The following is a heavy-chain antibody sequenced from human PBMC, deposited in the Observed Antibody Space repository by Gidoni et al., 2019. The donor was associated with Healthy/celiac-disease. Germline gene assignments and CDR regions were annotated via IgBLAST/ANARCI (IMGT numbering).Heavy chain of an antibody. CDR3: ARAKTRGPLDY. CDR1: GGSISSGDYY. V-gene: IGHV4-30-4*01. Sequence: QVQLQESGPGLVKPSQTLSLTCTVSGGSISSGDYYWSWLRPPPGKGLEWIGYIYYSGSTYYNPSLKSRVTISVDTSKNQFSLKLSAVTAADTAVYYCARAKTRGPLDYWGQGTLVTVSS. CDR2: IYYSGST. D-gene: IGHD3-10*01. J-gene: IGHJ4*02.